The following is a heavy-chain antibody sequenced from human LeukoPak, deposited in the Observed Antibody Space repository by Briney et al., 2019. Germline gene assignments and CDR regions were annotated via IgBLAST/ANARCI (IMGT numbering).Heavy chain of an antibody. CDR1: GFTFSTFG. Sequence: PGGSLRLSCAASGFTFSTFGMHWVRQAPGKGLEWVAFIRYGGADKFYADSVKGRFTISRDNSKNTAYLQINSLRAEDTAVYYCAKTTYYDILTGYQRTFYFDYWGQGTLVTVSS. CDR2: IRYGGADK. V-gene: IGHV3-30*02. D-gene: IGHD3-9*01. CDR3: AKTTYYDILTGYQRTFYFDY. J-gene: IGHJ4*02.